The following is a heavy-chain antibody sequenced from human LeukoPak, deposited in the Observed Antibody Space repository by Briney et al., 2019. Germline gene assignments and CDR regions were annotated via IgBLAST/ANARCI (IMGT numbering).Heavy chain of an antibody. CDR3: AKGNQRAYDAFDI. D-gene: IGHD1-14*01. Sequence: GGSLRLSCAASAFIFSNYAMSWVRQAPGKGLEWVSTISGGGGDTAYADSVKGRFTISRDNSKNTLHLQMNSLRAEDTAAYYCAKGNQRAYDAFDIWGQGTMVTVSS. J-gene: IGHJ3*02. CDR1: AFIFSNYA. V-gene: IGHV3-23*01. CDR2: ISGGGGDT.